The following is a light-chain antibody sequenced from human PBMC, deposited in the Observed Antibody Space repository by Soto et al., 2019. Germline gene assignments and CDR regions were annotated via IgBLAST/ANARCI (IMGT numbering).Light chain of an antibody. CDR3: QQYYSYPQT. V-gene: IGKV1-8*01. CDR1: QGISSY. CDR2: AAS. Sequence: AIRMTQSPSSFSASTGDRVTITCRASQGISSYLAWYQQKPGQAPKLLIYAASTLQSGVPSRFSGSGSGTDFTLTISCLQSEDVANYYCQQYYSYPQTFGQGTKVEIK. J-gene: IGKJ1*01.